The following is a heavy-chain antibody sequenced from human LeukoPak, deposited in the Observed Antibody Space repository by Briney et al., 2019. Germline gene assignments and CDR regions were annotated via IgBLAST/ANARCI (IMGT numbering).Heavy chain of an antibody. J-gene: IGHJ4*02. D-gene: IGHD6-6*01. V-gene: IGHV3-7*01. CDR2: IKQDGSEK. Sequence: PGGSLRLSCAASAFTFSSYWMSWVRQAPGKGLEWVANIKQDGSEKYYVDSVKGRFTISRDNAKNSLYLQMNSLRAEDTAVYYCARDGRQLGYWGQGTLVTVSS. CDR1: AFTFSSYW. CDR3: ARDGRQLGY.